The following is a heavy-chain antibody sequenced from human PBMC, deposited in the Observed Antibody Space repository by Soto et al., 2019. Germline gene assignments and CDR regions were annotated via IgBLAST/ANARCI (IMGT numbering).Heavy chain of an antibody. Sequence: PSETLSLTCAVSGGSIIRSNFYFAWVLHPPGKGLEWIRIMYHSGSTYYNPALQSRVSISLDTSTNKFSLRLSYVTAADTAVYDCERQVNWSYSLKPWGQGTLVTVSS. D-gene: IGHD1-20*01. CDR1: GGSIIRSNFY. J-gene: IGHJ5*02. V-gene: IGHV4-39*01. CDR2: MYHSGST. CDR3: ERQVNWSYSLKP.